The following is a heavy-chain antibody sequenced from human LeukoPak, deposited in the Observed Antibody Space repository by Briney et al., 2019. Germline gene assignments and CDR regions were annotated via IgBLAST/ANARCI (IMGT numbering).Heavy chain of an antibody. D-gene: IGHD5-12*01. V-gene: IGHV3-30-3*01. CDR3: ARDLGSGYDPGLDY. J-gene: IGHJ4*02. CDR1: GFTFSSYA. Sequence: PGGSLRLSCAASGFTFSSYAMHWVRQAPGKGLEWVAVISYDGSNKYYADSVKGRFTISRDNSKNTLYLQMNSLRAEDTAVYYCARDLGSGYDPGLDYWGQGTLVTVSS. CDR2: ISYDGSNK.